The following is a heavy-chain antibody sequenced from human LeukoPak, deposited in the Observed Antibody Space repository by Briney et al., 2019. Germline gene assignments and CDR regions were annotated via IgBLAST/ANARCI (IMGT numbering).Heavy chain of an antibody. V-gene: IGHV1-2*02. J-gene: IGHJ5*02. D-gene: IGHD6-25*01. CDR3: ARARRGIASGGNWFDP. CDR1: GYTFTSYY. CDR2: INPNSGGT. Sequence: ASVKVSCKASGYTFTSYYMHWVRQAPGQGLEWMGWINPNSGGTNYAQKFQGRVTMTRDTSISTAYMELSRLRSDDTAVYYCARARRGIASGGNWFDPWGQGTLVTVSS.